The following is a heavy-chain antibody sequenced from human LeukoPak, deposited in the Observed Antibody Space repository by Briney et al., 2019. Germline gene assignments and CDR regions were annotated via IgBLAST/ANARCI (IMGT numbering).Heavy chain of an antibody. J-gene: IGHJ5*02. CDR1: GYSMSNGYN. CDR3: ARTYINFSNYFDP. Sequence: SETLSLTCTVSGYSMSNGYNWGWVRQPPGKGLECIGSISHTGSTYYNPSLESRVTISLDTSNNQFSLELSSVTAADTAVYYCARTYINFSNYFDPWGQGSLVTVSS. D-gene: IGHD4-11*01. CDR2: ISHTGST. V-gene: IGHV4-38-2*02.